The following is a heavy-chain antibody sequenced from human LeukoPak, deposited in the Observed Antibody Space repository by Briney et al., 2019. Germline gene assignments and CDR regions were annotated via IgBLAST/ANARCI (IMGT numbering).Heavy chain of an antibody. V-gene: IGHV4-4*07. CDR2: IYTSGST. CDR1: GGAISSYY. D-gene: IGHD3-22*01. CDR3: ARVRSHYYDSSGYSTHAYLFDY. Sequence: SETLSLTCTVSGGAISSYYWSWIRQPAGKGLEWIGRIYTSGSTNYNPSLKSRVTMSVDTSKNQFSLKLSSVTAADTAVYYCARVRSHYYDSSGYSTHAYLFDYWGQGTLVTVSS. J-gene: IGHJ4*02.